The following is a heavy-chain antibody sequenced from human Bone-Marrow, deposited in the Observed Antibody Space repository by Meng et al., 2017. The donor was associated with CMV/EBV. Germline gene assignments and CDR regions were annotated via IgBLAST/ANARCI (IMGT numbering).Heavy chain of an antibody. Sequence: SVKVSCKASGGTFSSYAISWVRQAPGQGLEWMGGIIPIFGTANYAQKFQGRVTITTDESTSTAYMELSSLRSEDTAVYYCASLATVVPYKYYYYGMDVWGPGNAVNVSS. D-gene: IGHD2-2*01. CDR2: IIPIFGTA. CDR3: ASLATVVPYKYYYYGMDV. CDR1: GGTFSSYA. V-gene: IGHV1-69*05. J-gene: IGHJ6*02.